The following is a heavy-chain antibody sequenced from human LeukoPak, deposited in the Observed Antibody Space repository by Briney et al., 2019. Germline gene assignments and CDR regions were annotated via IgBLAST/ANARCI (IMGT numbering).Heavy chain of an antibody. V-gene: IGHV3-23*01. Sequence: GGSLRLSCAASGFTFSSYAMSWVRQAPGKGLEWVSAISGSGGSTYYADSVKGRFTISRDSSKNTLYLQMNSLRAEDTAVYYCAKAHCSGGSCYPYYFDYWGQGTLVTVSS. CDR2: ISGSGGST. CDR1: GFTFSSYA. CDR3: AKAHCSGGSCYPYYFDY. D-gene: IGHD2-15*01. J-gene: IGHJ4*02.